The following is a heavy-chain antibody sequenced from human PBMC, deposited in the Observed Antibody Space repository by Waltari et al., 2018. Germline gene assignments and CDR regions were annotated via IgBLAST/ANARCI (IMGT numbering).Heavy chain of an antibody. CDR2: ISSSGTDI. D-gene: IGHD2-21*02. Sequence: EMQLVESRGGLVQPGGSLRLSCAASGFTFSGFGMNWVRQVPGKGLEWVAFISSSGTDIYYADSVKGRLTISRDNAKNSLYLQMNSLRTEDTAVYSCAKGGGNSVLYFDLWGRGTLVTVSS. CDR1: GFTFSGFG. CDR3: AKGGGNSVLYFDL. V-gene: IGHV3-48*03. J-gene: IGHJ2*01.